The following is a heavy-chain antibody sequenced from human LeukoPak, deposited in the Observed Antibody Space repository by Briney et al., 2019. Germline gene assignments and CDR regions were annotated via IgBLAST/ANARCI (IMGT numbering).Heavy chain of an antibody. CDR2: IKQDGSEK. D-gene: IGHD6-13*01. V-gene: IGHV3-7*01. Sequence: PGGSLRLSCAASGFTFGSYWMSWVRQAPGKGLEWVANIKQDGSEKYYVDSVKGRFTISRDNARNSLYLQMNSLRAEDTAVYYCARVGVYSASWYHDYWGQGTLVIVSS. J-gene: IGHJ4*02. CDR1: GFTFGSYW. CDR3: ARVGVYSASWYHDY.